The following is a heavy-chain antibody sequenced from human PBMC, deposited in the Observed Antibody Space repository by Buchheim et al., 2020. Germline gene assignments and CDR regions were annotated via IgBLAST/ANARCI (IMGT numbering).Heavy chain of an antibody. V-gene: IGHV3-21*01. CDR3: ARDYFRVTTAFEEYYYYGMDV. CDR2: ISSSSSYI. Sequence: EVQLVESGGGLVKPGGSLRLSCAASGFTFSSYSMNWVRQAPGKGLEWVSSISSSSSYIYYADSVKGRFTISRDNAKNSLYLQMNSLRAEDTAVYYCARDYFRVTTAFEEYYYYGMDVWGQGTT. CDR1: GFTFSSYS. D-gene: IGHD4-11*01. J-gene: IGHJ6*02.